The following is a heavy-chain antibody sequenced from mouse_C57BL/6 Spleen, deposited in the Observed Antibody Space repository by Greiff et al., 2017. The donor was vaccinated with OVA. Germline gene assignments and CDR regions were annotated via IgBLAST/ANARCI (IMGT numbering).Heavy chain of an antibody. CDR1: GFTFSDYG. V-gene: IGHV5-17*01. J-gene: IGHJ1*03. CDR3: ARDDYDGGYFDV. Sequence: EVKLVESGGGLVKPGGSLKLSCAASGFTFSDYGMHWVRQAPEKGLEWVAYISSGSSTIYYADTVTGRFTISRDNAKNTLFLQMTSLRSEDTAMYYCARDDYDGGYFDVWGTGTTVTVSS. CDR2: ISSGSSTI. D-gene: IGHD2-4*01.